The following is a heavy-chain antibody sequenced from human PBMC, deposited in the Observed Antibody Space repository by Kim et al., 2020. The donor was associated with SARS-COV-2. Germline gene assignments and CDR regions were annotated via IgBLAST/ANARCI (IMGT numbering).Heavy chain of an antibody. CDR3: AGNPSSPLYYYYGMDV. J-gene: IGHJ6*02. Sequence: GGSLRLSCAASGFTFSSYGMHWVRQAPGKGLEWVAVIWYDGSNIYYADSVKGRFTISRDNSKNTLYLQMNSLRAEDTAVYYWAGNPSSPLYYYYGMDVWGQGTTVTVSS. CDR1: GFTFSSYG. D-gene: IGHD6-13*01. CDR2: IWYDGSNI. V-gene: IGHV3-33*08.